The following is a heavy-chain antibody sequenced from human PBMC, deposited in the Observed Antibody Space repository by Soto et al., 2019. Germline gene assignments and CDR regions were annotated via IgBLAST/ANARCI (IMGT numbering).Heavy chain of an antibody. CDR2: IIGDGSST. CDR3: ARGITVAAYAFDI. J-gene: IGHJ3*02. CDR1: GFTSGSYW. D-gene: IGHD6-19*01. Sequence: EVQLVESGGGLVQPGGSLRLSCAASGFTSGSYWMHWVRQAPGKGLVWVSRIIGDGSSTNYADSVKGRFTISRDNAKNTLYLQMNSLTAEDTAVYFCARGITVAAYAFDIWGRGTMVTVSS. V-gene: IGHV3-74*01.